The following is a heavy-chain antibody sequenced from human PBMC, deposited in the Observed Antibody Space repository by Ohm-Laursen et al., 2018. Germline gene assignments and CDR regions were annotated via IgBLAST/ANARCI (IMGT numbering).Heavy chain of an antibody. Sequence: GTLSLTCTVSSGSISSYYWSWIRQPPGKGLEWIGYIYYSGSTNYNPSLKSRVTISVDTSKNQFSLKLSSVTAADTAVYYCARGLSIAVAGKHAFDIWGQGTMVTVSS. CDR3: ARGLSIAVAGKHAFDI. J-gene: IGHJ3*02. CDR1: SGSISSYY. CDR2: IYYSGST. D-gene: IGHD6-19*01. V-gene: IGHV4-59*01.